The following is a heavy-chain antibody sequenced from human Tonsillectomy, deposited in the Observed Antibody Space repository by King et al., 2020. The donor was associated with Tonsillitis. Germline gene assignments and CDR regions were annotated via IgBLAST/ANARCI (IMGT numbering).Heavy chain of an antibody. CDR2: ISDNGGST. V-gene: IGHV3-64D*08. D-gene: IGHD6-19*01. CDR1: GFTFSTYA. J-gene: IGHJ3*02. CDR3: VKSPLGYSSGWGDAFDI. Sequence: VQLVESGGGLVQPGGSLRLSCSASGFTFSTYAMHWVRQGPGRGLEYVSGISDNGGSTYYADSVKGRFTISRDNSKNTLYLQISSLRPEDTAVYYCVKSPLGYSSGWGDAFDIWGQGTMVTVSS.